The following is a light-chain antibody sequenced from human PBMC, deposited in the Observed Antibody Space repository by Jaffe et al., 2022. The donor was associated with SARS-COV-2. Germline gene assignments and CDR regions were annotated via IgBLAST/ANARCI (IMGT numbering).Light chain of an antibody. CDR3: CSYAGSYIYV. CDR1: SSDVGGYNS. CDR2: DVT. V-gene: IGLV2-11*01. Sequence: QSALTQPHSVSGSPGQSVTISCTGTSSDVGGYNSVSWYQHHPGKAPKLMIYDVTKRPPGVPDRFSASKSGNTASLSISGLQAEDEADYYCCSYAGSYIYVFGTGTEVTVL. J-gene: IGLJ1*01.